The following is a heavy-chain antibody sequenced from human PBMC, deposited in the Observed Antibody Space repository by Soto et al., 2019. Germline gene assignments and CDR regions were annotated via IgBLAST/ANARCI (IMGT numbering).Heavy chain of an antibody. V-gene: IGHV4-34*01. CDR3: ARGGYYGSGSYLDFDY. J-gene: IGHJ4*02. CDR2: VNHSGGT. D-gene: IGHD3-10*01. Sequence: ASETLSLTCGVYGGSFNGFYWNWIRQPPGKGLEWIGEVNHSGGTKYTPSLKSRVTISVDTSKKQFSLELTSVTAADTAVYYCARGGYYGSGSYLDFDYWGQGTLVTVSS. CDR1: GGSFNGFY.